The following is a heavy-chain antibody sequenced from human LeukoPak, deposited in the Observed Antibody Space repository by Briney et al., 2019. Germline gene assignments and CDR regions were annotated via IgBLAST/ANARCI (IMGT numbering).Heavy chain of an antibody. D-gene: IGHD5-12*01. J-gene: IGHJ4*02. V-gene: IGHV4-59*01. CDR1: GGSISSYY. CDR2: IYYSGST. Sequence: PSETLSLTCTVSGGSISSYYWSWIRQPPGKRLEWIGHIYYSGSTNYNPSLKSRVTISVDTSKNQFSLKLSSVTAADTAVYYCARAHGSGGDYFDYWGQGTLVTVSS. CDR3: ARAHGSGGDYFDY.